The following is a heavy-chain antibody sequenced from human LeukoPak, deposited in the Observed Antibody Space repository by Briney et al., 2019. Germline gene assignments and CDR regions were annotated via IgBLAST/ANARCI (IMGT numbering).Heavy chain of an antibody. CDR3: ARGSHYDFWRGYSPYYYYYMDV. Sequence: SETLSLTCTVSGGSISSGSYYWSWIRQPAGKGLEWIGRIYTSGSTNYNPSLKSRVTISVDTSKNQFSLKLSSVTAADTAVYYCARGSHYDFWRGYSPYYYYYMDVWGKGTTVTVSS. D-gene: IGHD3-3*01. J-gene: IGHJ6*03. CDR1: GGSISSGSYY. V-gene: IGHV4-61*02. CDR2: IYTSGST.